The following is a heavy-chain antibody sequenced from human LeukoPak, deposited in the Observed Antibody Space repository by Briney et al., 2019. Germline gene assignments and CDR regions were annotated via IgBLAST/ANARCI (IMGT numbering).Heavy chain of an antibody. Sequence: GGSLRLSCEASGFTFSSYWMSWVRQAPGKGLEWVANIRDDGGEIYYVDSVKGRFTISRDNAKSSLFLQMNSLRAEDAAVYYWARDKPRGSYYGSNFDSWGQGTLVTVSS. V-gene: IGHV3-7*01. J-gene: IGHJ4*02. CDR2: IRDDGGEI. CDR1: GFTFSSYW. CDR3: ARDKPRGSYYGSNFDS. D-gene: IGHD1-26*01.